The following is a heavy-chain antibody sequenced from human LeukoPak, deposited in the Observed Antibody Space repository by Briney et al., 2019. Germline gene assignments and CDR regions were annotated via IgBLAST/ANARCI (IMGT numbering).Heavy chain of an antibody. CDR2: INPSGGST. V-gene: IGHV1-46*01. CDR1: GYTFTSYY. D-gene: IGHD2-15*01. Sequence: ASVKVSCKASGYTFTSYYMHWVRQAPGQGLEWMGIINPSGGSTSYAQKFQGRVTMTRDTSASTAYMELSSLTSEDTAVYYCARDSGEYYFDYWGQGTLVTVSS. J-gene: IGHJ4*02. CDR3: ARDSGEYYFDY.